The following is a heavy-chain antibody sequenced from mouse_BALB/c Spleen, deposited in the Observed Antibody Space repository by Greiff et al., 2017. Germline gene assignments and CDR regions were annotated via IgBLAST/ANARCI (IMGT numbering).Heavy chain of an antibody. V-gene: IGHV1-18*01. Sequence: EVKLVESGPELVKPGASVKISCKSSGYTFTEYNMHWVKQSPGQCLEWIGGINPNNGGTSYNQKFKGKATLTVDTSSCTAYLGLRSLTSEDSAVYYCAGGVRGPFAYWGQGTMVTVSA. CDR1: GYTFTEYN. CDR2: INPNNGGT. CDR3: AGGVRGPFAY. J-gene: IGHJ3*01.